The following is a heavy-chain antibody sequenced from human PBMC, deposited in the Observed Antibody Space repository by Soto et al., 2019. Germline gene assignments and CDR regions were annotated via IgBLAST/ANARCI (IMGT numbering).Heavy chain of an antibody. V-gene: IGHV1-69*13. D-gene: IGHD2-21*02. CDR3: ARGEPYCGGDCYSGAFDI. CDR2: IIPIFGTA. CDR1: GGTFSSYA. J-gene: IGHJ3*02. Sequence: SVKVSCKASGGTFSSYAISWVRQAPGQGLEWMGGIIPIFGTANYAQKFQGRVTITADESTSTAYMELSSLRSEDTAVYYCARGEPYCGGDCYSGAFDIWGQGTMVTVSS.